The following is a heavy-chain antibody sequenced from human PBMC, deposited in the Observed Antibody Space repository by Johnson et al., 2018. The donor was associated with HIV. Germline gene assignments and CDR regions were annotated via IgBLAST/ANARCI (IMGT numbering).Heavy chain of an antibody. J-gene: IGHJ3*02. D-gene: IGHD2-15*01. V-gene: IGHV3-66*01. Sequence: EVQLVESGGGLVKPGGSLRLSCAASGFTFSDYYMNWVRQAPGKGLEWVSVIYSGGSTYYADSVKGRFTISRDNSKNSLYLQMNSLRAEDTAVYYCAREGWDIVVVVAATRGRGAFDIWGQGTMVTVSS. CDR2: IYSGGST. CDR1: GFTFSDYY. CDR3: AREGWDIVVVVAATRGRGAFDI.